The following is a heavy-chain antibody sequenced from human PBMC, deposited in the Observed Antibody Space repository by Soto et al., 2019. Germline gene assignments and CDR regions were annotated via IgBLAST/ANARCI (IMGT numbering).Heavy chain of an antibody. Sequence: QITLKESGPPLVKPTQTLTLTCTFSGFSLTTGEVGVGWIRQPPGRALEWLALIYWDDDKRYSPSLKSRLTFTKDTSKNQVVLTITNMDPVDTATYFCARKMFRGKPFDYWGQGTLVTVSS. D-gene: IGHD3-10*01. V-gene: IGHV2-5*02. J-gene: IGHJ4*02. CDR3: ARKMFRGKPFDY. CDR1: GFSLTTGEVG. CDR2: IYWDDDK.